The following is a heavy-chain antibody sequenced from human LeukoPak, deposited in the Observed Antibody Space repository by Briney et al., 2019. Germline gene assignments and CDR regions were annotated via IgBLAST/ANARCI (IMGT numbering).Heavy chain of an antibody. J-gene: IGHJ4*02. CDR1: GFTFSSFA. V-gene: IGHV3-7*03. CDR2: IRQDGDTK. Sequence: GGSLRLSCAASGFTFSSFAMHWVRQAPGKGLEWVANIRQDGDTKYYVDSVKGRFTISRDNAMNSLYLQMNSLRAEDTAIYYCARSLPYGTTWYGRSDFWGQGTLVTVSS. D-gene: IGHD6-13*01. CDR3: ARSLPYGTTWYGRSDF.